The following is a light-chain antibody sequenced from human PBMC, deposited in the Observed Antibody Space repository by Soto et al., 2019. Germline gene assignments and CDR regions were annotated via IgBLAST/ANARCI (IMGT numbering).Light chain of an antibody. J-gene: IGKJ1*01. CDR1: QSVSNNY. V-gene: IGKV3-20*01. CDR2: GAS. CDR3: QQYGSSGT. Sequence: EIALTQSPGTLSLSPGERATLSCRASQSVSNNYLAWYQQKPGQAPRLLIYGASNRATGIPDRFSGSGSGTDFTLIISGLEPEDFAVYYCQQYGSSGTFGQGTKVEIK.